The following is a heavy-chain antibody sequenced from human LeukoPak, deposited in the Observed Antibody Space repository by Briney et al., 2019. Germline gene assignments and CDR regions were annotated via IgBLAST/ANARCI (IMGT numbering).Heavy chain of an antibody. V-gene: IGHV3-23*01. D-gene: IGHD1-26*01. CDR3: VRDPSHGAIDH. CDR2: ICKTGRAT. Sequence: GGSLRLSCAASGFTFSTYAMAWVRQAPGKGLEWVSSICKTGRATCYADSVKGRFTISRDISKDTLYLQMNSLRAEDTAVYYCVRDPSHGAIDHWGQGTLVAVSS. J-gene: IGHJ4*02. CDR1: GFTFSTYA.